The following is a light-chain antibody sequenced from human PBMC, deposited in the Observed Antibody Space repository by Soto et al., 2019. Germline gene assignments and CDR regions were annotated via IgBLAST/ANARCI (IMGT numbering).Light chain of an antibody. CDR1: QTGSNSY. Sequence: IVLTQSPGALSLSPGERATLSCMASQTGSNSYLAWYQHKSGQAPRLLIYGVYTRASGIPDRFSGSGSGTDFTLTISSLEPEDFAVYYCQQRTNWPDTFGQGTRLEI. CDR2: GVY. CDR3: QQRTNWPDT. J-gene: IGKJ5*01. V-gene: IGKV3D-20*02.